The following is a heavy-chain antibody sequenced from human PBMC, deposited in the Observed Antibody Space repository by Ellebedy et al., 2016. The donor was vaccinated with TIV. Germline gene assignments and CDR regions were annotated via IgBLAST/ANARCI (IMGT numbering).Heavy chain of an antibody. V-gene: IGHV1-69*04. J-gene: IGHJ4*02. Sequence: ASVKVSCKASGYTFTSYAMHWVRQAPGQGLEWMGRIIPILGIANYAQKFQGRVTITADKSTSTAYMELSSLRSEDTAVYYCARDLGYTTVTLDYWGQGTLVTVSS. CDR3: ARDLGYTTVTLDY. CDR1: GYTFTSYA. CDR2: IIPILGIA. D-gene: IGHD4-11*01.